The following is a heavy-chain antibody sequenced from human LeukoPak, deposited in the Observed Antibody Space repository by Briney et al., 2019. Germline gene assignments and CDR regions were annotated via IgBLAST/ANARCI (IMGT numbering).Heavy chain of an antibody. J-gene: IGHJ4*02. CDR2: ISTTGSGT. D-gene: IGHD2-2*01. V-gene: IGHV3-23*01. CDR3: VFGQQLLFNPFFDY. CDR1: GFTFSSYA. Sequence: GGSLRLSCAASGFTFSSYAMTWVRQPPGQGLEWVSGISTTGSGTYYADSVQGRFTISRDNSNNTLYLLMNSLRAEDTALYYCVFGQQLLFNPFFDYWGQGALVTVSA.